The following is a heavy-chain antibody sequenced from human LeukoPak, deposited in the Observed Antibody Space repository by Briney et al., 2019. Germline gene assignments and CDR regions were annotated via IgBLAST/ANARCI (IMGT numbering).Heavy chain of an antibody. V-gene: IGHV4-59*01. CDR2: TYYRGST. CDR3: ARVRTRLAVVTHHWYFDL. CDR1: GGSISSDY. J-gene: IGHJ2*01. D-gene: IGHD4-23*01. Sequence: SETLSLTCTVSGGSISSDYWSWIRQPPGKGLEWIGYTYYRGSTNYNPSLKSRVTISVDTSKNQFSLKLSSVTAADTAVYYCARVRTRLAVVTHHWYFDLWGRGTLVTVSS.